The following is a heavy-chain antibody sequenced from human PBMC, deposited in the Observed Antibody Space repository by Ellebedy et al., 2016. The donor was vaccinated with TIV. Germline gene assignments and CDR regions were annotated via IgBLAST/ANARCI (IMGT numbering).Heavy chain of an antibody. D-gene: IGHD2/OR15-2a*01. J-gene: IGHJ5*02. CDR3: ARDWTRGGGYFASWFDP. V-gene: IGHV4-59*12. Sequence: MPSETLSLTCTVSDGSISNFHWSWIRQPPGKGLEWIGYIYFSGITNYNPSLKSRVTMSVDTSKSQFSLRLRSMTAADTAVYYCARDWTRGGGYFASWFDPWGQGTPVTVSS. CDR1: DGSISNFH. CDR2: IYFSGIT.